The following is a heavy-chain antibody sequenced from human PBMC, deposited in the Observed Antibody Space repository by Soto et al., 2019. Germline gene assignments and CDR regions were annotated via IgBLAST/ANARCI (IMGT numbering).Heavy chain of an antibody. J-gene: IGHJ6*02. CDR1: GFTFDDYA. D-gene: IGHD6-19*01. CDR3: AKDLQGWFPGGGMDV. Sequence: VQLVESGGGLVQPGRSLRLSCAASGFTFDDYAMHWVRQAPGKGLEWVSGISWNSGSIGYADSVKGRFTISRDNAKNSLYLQMNSLRAEDTALYYCAKDLQGWFPGGGMDVWGQGTTVTVSS. V-gene: IGHV3-9*01. CDR2: ISWNSGSI.